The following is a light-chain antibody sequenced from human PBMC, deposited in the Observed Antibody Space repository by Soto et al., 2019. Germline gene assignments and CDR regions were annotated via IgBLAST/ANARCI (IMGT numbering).Light chain of an antibody. V-gene: IGKV3-20*01. Sequence: SVFTQSPRTLPLSPGEKAPRSCRVSQSVSSHFLAWYQQKPGQAPRLLIYGASSRATGIPDRFSGSGSGTDFTLTISRLEPEDLAVYYCQQYGFSPYTFGQGTRLEIK. CDR1: QSVSSHF. CDR3: QQYGFSPYT. CDR2: GAS. J-gene: IGKJ5*01.